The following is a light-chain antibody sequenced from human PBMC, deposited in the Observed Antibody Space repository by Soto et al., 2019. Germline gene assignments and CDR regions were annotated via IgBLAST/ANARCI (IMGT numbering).Light chain of an antibody. CDR1: TSNIGGNA. V-gene: IGLV1-44*01. CDR2: SNK. J-gene: IGLJ3*02. CDR3: ASWDDNLNGGV. Sequence: QSVLTQPPAASGTPGQKVTISCSGTTSNIGGNAVNWFQQLPGTAPKLLIYSNKQRPSGVPDRFSGSKSGTSASLAIVGLQSADEADYYCASWDDNLNGGVFGGGTKLTVL.